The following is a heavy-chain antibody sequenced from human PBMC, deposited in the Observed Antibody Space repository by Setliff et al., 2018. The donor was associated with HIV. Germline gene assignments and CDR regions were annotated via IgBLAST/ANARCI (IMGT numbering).Heavy chain of an antibody. J-gene: IGHJ4*02. CDR1: GYTFTSYG. V-gene: IGHV1-18*01. CDR2: ISAYNGNT. Sequence: ASVKVSCKASGYTFTSYGISWVRQAPGQGLEWMGWISAYNGNTNYAQKFQGRITITRDISASTAYMELSSLRSEDTAVYYCARTPEGAAVFDYWGQGTLVTVSS. CDR3: ARTPEGAAVFDY. D-gene: IGHD6-25*01.